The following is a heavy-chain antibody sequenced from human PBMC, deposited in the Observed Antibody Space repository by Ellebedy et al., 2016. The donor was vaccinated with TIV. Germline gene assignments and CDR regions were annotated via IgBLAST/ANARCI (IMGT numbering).Heavy chain of an antibody. CDR3: ERTLTYYYVLGFDY. CDR2: INHSGST. CDR1: GGSFSGYY. J-gene: IGHJ4*02. D-gene: IGHD3-10*02. V-gene: IGHV4-34*01. Sequence: MPSETLSLTCAVYGGSFSGYYWTWIRQPPGKGLDWIGEINHSGSTNYNPSLKSRVTISVDTTKNQFSLKLSSVTAADTAVYYCERTLTYYYVLGFDYWGQGTLVTVSS.